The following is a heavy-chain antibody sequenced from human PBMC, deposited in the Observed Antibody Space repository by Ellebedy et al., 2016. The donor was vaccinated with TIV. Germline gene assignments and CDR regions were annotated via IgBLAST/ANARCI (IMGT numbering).Heavy chain of an antibody. CDR1: GYTFTSYD. CDR2: IIPIFGTA. CDR3: ARVGHSSGWYYYYGMDV. D-gene: IGHD6-19*01. Sequence: ASVKVSCKASGYTFTSYDINWVRQAPGQGLEWMGGIIPIFGTANYAQKFQGRVTITADESTSTVYMELSSLRSEDTAVYYCARVGHSSGWYYYYGMDVWGQGTTVTVSS. J-gene: IGHJ6*02. V-gene: IGHV1-69*13.